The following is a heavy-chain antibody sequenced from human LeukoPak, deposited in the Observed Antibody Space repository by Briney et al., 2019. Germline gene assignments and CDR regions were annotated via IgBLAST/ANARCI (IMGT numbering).Heavy chain of an antibody. CDR2: INSVGSDT. V-gene: IGHV3-74*01. CDR3: ARGSHYVSGSFTY. D-gene: IGHD3-10*01. Sequence: PGGFLRLSCAASGFTFSSYWMHWVRHAPGKGLVWVSRINSVGSDTGYADSVKGRFTISRDNAKNTVYLEMNSLRAEDTAVFYCARGSHYVSGSFTYWGQGTLVTVSS. CDR1: GFTFSSYW. J-gene: IGHJ4*02.